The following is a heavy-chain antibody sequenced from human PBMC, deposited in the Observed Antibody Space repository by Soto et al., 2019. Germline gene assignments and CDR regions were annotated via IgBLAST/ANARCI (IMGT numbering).Heavy chain of an antibody. Sequence: PGGSLRLSCAASGFTFSSYAMSWVRQAPGKGLEWVSAISGSGGSTYYADSVKGRFTISRDNSKNTLYLQMNSLRAEDTAVYYCAKDHHYSYGPRDAFDIWGQGTMVTVS. D-gene: IGHD5-18*01. V-gene: IGHV3-23*01. J-gene: IGHJ3*02. CDR1: GFTFSSYA. CDR2: ISGSGGST. CDR3: AKDHHYSYGPRDAFDI.